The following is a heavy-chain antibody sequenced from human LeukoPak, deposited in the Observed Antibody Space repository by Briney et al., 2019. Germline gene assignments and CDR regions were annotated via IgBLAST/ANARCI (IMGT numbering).Heavy chain of an antibody. CDR1: GGSISSYY. V-gene: IGHV4-38-2*02. D-gene: IGHD1-1*01. CDR2: IYHSGST. J-gene: IGHJ4*02. CDR3: ARDSVRWHTTTSYYFDY. Sequence: PSETLSLTCTVSGGSISSYYWGWIRQPPGKGLEWIGSIYHSGSTYYNPSLKSRVTISVDTSKNQFSLKLSSVTAADTAVYYCARDSVRWHTTTSYYFDYWGQGTLVTVSS.